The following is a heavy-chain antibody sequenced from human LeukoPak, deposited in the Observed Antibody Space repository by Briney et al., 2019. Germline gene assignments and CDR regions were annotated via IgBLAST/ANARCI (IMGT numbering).Heavy chain of an antibody. CDR2: INHSGST. CDR3: ARETSGSNDAFDI. V-gene: IGHV4-34*01. D-gene: IGHD1-26*01. CDR1: GGSFSGYY. J-gene: IGHJ3*02. Sequence: KAPETPSLTCAVYGGSFSGYYWTWISQPPGKGLEWIGEINHSGSTNYNPSLKSRVTISVDTSKNQFSLKLSSVTAADTAVYYCARETSGSNDAFDIWGQARMLTVSS.